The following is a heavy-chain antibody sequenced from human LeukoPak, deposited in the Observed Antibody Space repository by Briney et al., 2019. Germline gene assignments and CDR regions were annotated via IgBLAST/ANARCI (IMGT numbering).Heavy chain of an antibody. CDR1: GYTFTDYY. V-gene: IGHV1-69*13. CDR3: ARDRGYYYGSGSKYYFDY. CDR2: IIPIFGTA. D-gene: IGHD3-10*01. J-gene: IGHJ4*02. Sequence: GASVKVSCKASGYTFTDYYMHWVRQAPGQGLEWMGGIIPIFGTANYAQKFQGRVTITADESTSTAYMELSSLRSEDTAVYYCARDRGYYYGSGSKYYFDYWGQGTLVTVSS.